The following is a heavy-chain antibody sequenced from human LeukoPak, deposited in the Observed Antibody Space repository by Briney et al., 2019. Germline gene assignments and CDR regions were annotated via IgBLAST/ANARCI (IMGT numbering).Heavy chain of an antibody. Sequence: PGGSLRLSCAASGFTFSSYAMHWVRQAPGKGLEWVAVISYDGSNKYYADSVKGRFTISRDNSKNTLYLQMNSLRAEDTAVYYCAKDIFGSRGTGFDYWGQGTLVTV. CDR3: AKDIFGSRGTGFDY. V-gene: IGHV3-30*07. J-gene: IGHJ4*02. CDR2: ISYDGSNK. CDR1: GFTFSSYA. D-gene: IGHD3-10*02.